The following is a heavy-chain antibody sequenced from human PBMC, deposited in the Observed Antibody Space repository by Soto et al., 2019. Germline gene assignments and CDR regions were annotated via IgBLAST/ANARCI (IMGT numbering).Heavy chain of an antibody. V-gene: IGHV3-23*01. Sequence: ESLLLSCAASGFTFSSYAMTWVRQAPGKGLGWVSAISGGAGSAYYADSVKGRFTVSRDSSRNTLYLQMNSLRAEDTAVYYCAKTPDSHGWYYFDYWGQGTLVTVSS. D-gene: IGHD6-19*01. CDR2: ISGGAGSA. CDR3: AKTPDSHGWYYFDY. J-gene: IGHJ4*02. CDR1: GFTFSSYA.